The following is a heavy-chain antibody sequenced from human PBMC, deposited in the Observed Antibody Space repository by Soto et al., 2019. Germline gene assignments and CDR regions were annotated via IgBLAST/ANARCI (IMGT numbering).Heavy chain of an antibody. V-gene: IGHV1-18*01. CDR3: ARVRVVVAATRRNWFDP. Sequence: GASVKISCKASGYTFTSYGISWVRQAPGQGLEWMGWISAYNGNTNYAQKLQGRVTMTTDTSTSTAYMELRSLRSDDTAVYYCARVRVVVAATRRNWFDPWGQGTLVTVSS. D-gene: IGHD2-15*01. CDR2: ISAYNGNT. J-gene: IGHJ5*02. CDR1: GYTFTSYG.